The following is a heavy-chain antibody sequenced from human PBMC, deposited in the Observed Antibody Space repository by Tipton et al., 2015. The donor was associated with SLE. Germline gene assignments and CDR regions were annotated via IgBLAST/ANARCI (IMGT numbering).Heavy chain of an antibody. Sequence: SLRLSCTASGFPFTTYWMHWVRQASGKGLLWVPRINGDGSSTDYADSVKGRFTISRDNAKSTLYLQMNYLRAEDTAVYFCARGGYGSGNNWFDPWGQGTLVTVSS. V-gene: IGHV3-74*01. CDR3: ARGGYGSGNNWFDP. CDR1: GFPFTTYW. CDR2: INGDGSST. J-gene: IGHJ5*02. D-gene: IGHD3-10*01.